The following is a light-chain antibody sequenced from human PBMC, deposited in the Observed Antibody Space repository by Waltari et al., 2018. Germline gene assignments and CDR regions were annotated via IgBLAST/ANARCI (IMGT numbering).Light chain of an antibody. Sequence: DIVMTQSPLSLPVTPGESASFSCRSSQSLLHSNGKNYLDWYVQKPGQPPQLLICMGSNRASGVPDRFSGSGSGTDFTLEISRVEPEDVGIYYCMQQLQTPRSFGPGTKVEIK. V-gene: IGKV2-28*01. CDR2: MGS. CDR1: QSLLHSNGKNY. J-gene: IGKJ3*01. CDR3: MQQLQTPRS.